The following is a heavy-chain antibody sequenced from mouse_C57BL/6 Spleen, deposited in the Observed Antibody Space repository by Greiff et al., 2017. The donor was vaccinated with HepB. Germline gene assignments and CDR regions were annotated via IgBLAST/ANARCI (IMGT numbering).Heavy chain of an antibody. CDR2: IDPSDSYT. J-gene: IGHJ3*01. CDR3: ASSSGGSPRGFAY. D-gene: IGHD3-1*01. Sequence: QVQLQQPGAELVKPGASVKLSCKASGYTFTSYWMQWVKQRPGQGLEWIGEIDPSDSYTNYNQKFKGKATLTVDTSSSTAYMQLSSLTSEDSAVYYCASSSGGSPRGFAYWGQGTLVTVSA. CDR1: GYTFTSYW. V-gene: IGHV1-50*01.